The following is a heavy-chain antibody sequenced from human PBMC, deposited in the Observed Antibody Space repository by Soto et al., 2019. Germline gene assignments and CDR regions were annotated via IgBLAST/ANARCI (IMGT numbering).Heavy chain of an antibody. CDR2: IYYSGNT. Sequence: QVQLQESGPGLVKPSETLSLTCTVSGGSVSSGDYYWSWIRQPPGKGLEWIGYIYYSGNTNYNPPLKSRVIISVATSKNLFSLKLTSVTAADTAVYYCARIPVDTSMIYWLDPWGQGTLVTVSS. CDR1: GGSVSSGDYY. CDR3: ARIPVDTSMIYWLDP. J-gene: IGHJ5*02. D-gene: IGHD5-18*01. V-gene: IGHV4-61*08.